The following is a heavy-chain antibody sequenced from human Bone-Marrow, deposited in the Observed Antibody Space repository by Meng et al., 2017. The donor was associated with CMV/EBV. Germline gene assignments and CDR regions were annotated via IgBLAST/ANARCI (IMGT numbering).Heavy chain of an antibody. Sequence: GGSLRLSCAASGFTFSSYEMNWVRQAPGKGLEWVSYISSSGSTIYYADSVKGRFTISRDNAKNSLYLQMNSLRAEDTAVYYCARDLPNVPDSTVVIVPFDYWGQGKLVNVAS. CDR3: ARDLPNVPDSTVVIVPFDY. J-gene: IGHJ4*02. CDR2: ISSSGSTI. CDR1: GFTFSSYE. D-gene: IGHD4-23*01. V-gene: IGHV3-48*03.